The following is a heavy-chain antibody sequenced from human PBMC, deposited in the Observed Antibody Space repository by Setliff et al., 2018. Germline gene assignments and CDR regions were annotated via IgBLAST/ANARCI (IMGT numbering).Heavy chain of an antibody. J-gene: IGHJ4*02. CDR2: IIPLSDIT. CDR3: ARVGFRGVMSAYFDF. Sequence: SVKVSCKVSGGAFTSHGVSWVRQAPGQGLEWMGGIIPLSDITSYAQTLQGRVTITADKSTNTVNMELSSLRSEDTAVYYCARVGFRGVMSAYFDFWGQGTQVTVFS. D-gene: IGHD3-10*01. CDR1: GGAFTSHG. V-gene: IGHV1-69*10.